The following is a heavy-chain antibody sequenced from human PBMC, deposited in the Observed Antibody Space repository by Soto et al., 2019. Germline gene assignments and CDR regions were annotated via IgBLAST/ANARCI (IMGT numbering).Heavy chain of an antibody. CDR1: GGTFSSYA. CDR3: ARALDYGDRYFDY. CDR2: IIPIFGTA. V-gene: IGHV1-69*06. J-gene: IGHJ4*02. D-gene: IGHD4-17*01. Sequence: SVKVSCKASGGTFSSYAISWVRQAPGQGLEWMGGIIPIFGTANYAQKFQGRVTITADKSTSTAYMELSSLRSEDTAVYYCARALDYGDRYFDYWGQGTLVTVSS.